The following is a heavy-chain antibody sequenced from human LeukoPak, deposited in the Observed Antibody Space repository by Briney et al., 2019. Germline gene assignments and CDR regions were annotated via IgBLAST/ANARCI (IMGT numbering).Heavy chain of an antibody. V-gene: IGHV3-43*01. Sequence: GGSLRLSCAASGFTFDDHTMHWVRQAPGKGLEWVSISSWDDNMEYYADSVKGRFTISRDNSKTSLYLQMNSLRTEETAVYYCGKGPRRCTGSDGFDILGQGTMVTVSS. CDR3: GKGPRRCTGSDGFDI. D-gene: IGHD1-14*01. J-gene: IGHJ3*02. CDR1: GFTFDDHT. CDR2: SSWDDNME.